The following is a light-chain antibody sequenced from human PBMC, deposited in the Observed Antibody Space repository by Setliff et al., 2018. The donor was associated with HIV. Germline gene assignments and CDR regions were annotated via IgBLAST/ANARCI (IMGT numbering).Light chain of an antibody. CDR3: SSNTSTNTLVV. Sequence: QSALAQPASVSGSPGQSITISCTGTSSDVGGYNYVSWYQQHPGKAPKLMIYEVSNRPSGVSNRFSGSKSGNTASLTISGLQAEDEADYYCSSNTSTNTLVVFGGGTKVTVL. J-gene: IGLJ2*01. CDR1: SSDVGGYNY. V-gene: IGLV2-14*01. CDR2: EVS.